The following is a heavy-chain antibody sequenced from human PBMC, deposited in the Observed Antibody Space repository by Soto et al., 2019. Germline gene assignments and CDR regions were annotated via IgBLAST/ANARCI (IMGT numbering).Heavy chain of an antibody. J-gene: IGHJ6*02. D-gene: IGHD1-26*01. V-gene: IGHV1-69*01. Sequence: QVQLVQSGAEVKKPGSSVKVSCKASGGTFNNYAISWERQAPGLGLEWMGGVIPMFGTTNYVQKFQTRVMTTADDTTSTAYMEMSSLRSDAAALFFCARGGRTGSSGMDVWGPGTMVTVSS. CDR2: VIPMFGTT. CDR3: ARGGRTGSSGMDV. CDR1: GGTFNNYA.